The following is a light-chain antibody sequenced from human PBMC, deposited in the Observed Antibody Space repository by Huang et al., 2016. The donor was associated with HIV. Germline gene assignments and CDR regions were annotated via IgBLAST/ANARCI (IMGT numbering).Light chain of an antibody. CDR3: MQGTHWPPT. J-gene: IGKJ4*01. Sequence: DVVMAQSPLSLPVTLGQPASISCRSSQSLVHSDGNTFLNWFHQRPGQSPRRLIYKVSNRDSGVPDRFSGRGSGADFTLKSSRVEADDVGVYYCMQGTHWPPTFGGGTKVEIK. CDR1: QSLVHSDGNTF. CDR2: KVS. V-gene: IGKV2-30*02.